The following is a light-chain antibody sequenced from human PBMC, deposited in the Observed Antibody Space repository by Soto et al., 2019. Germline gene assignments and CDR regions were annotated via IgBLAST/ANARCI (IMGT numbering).Light chain of an antibody. CDR1: QSVSRY. J-gene: IGKJ5*01. Sequence: EIVLTQSPVTLSLSPGERATLSCRASQSVSRYLAWYQQKPGQAPRLLIYDTSNRATGIPARFSGSGSGPDFALTISSPEPEDCAVYHCQQGANWPITFGQGTRLEIK. CDR2: DTS. CDR3: QQGANWPIT. V-gene: IGKV3-11*01.